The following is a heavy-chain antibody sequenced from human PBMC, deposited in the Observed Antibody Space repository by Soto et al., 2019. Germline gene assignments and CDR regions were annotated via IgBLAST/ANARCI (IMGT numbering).Heavy chain of an antibody. CDR3: ARQVVGATYYYHYGMDV. V-gene: IGHV4-59*08. D-gene: IGHD1-26*01. J-gene: IGHJ6*02. CDR2: IYYSGST. CDR1: GGSISSYY. Sequence: QVQLQESGPGLVKPSETLSLTCTVSGGSISSYYWSWIRQPPGKGLEWIGYIYYSGSTNYNPSLKSRVTISVDTSKNQFSLKLSSVTAADTAVYYCARQVVGATYYYHYGMDVWGQGTTVTVSS.